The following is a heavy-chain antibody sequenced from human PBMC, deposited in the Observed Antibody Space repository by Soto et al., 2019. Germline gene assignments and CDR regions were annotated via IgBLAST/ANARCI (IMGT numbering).Heavy chain of an antibody. D-gene: IGHD2-2*01. CDR3: AKDGVNYASLSPVDY. CDR2: ISYDGINA. J-gene: IGHJ4*02. Sequence: GGSLRLSCASSGFNFRTFTMHWVRQAPGKGLERVAGISYDGINAYYADSVKGRFAISRDNSKNTVSLQINSLRPADTAAYYCAKDGVNYASLSPVDYWGQGTLVTVSS. CDR1: GFNFRTFT. V-gene: IGHV3-30*09.